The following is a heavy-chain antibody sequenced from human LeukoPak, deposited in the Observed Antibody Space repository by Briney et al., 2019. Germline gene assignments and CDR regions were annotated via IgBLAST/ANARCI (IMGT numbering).Heavy chain of an antibody. Sequence: SETLSLTCTVSGGSISGYYWAWIRQPAGKGLEWIGRIDISGSTNNNPSLRSRLTMSVDTSKNQFSLKLRSVTAADTAVYYCARDKGTYCSNAVCQTRWFDPWGQGALVTVSS. J-gene: IGHJ5*02. CDR2: IDISGST. D-gene: IGHD2-8*01. V-gene: IGHV4-4*07. CDR3: ARDKGTYCSNAVCQTRWFDP. CDR1: GGSISGYY.